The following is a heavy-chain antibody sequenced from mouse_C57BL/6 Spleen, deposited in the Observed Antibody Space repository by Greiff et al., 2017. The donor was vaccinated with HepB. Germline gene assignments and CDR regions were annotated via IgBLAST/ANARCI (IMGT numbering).Heavy chain of an antibody. CDR1: GYTFTSYW. Sequence: VKLQEPGAELVKPGASVKVSCKASGYTFTSYWMHWVKQRPGQGLEWIGRIHPSDSDTNYNQKFKGKATLTVDKSSSTAYMQLSSLTSEDSAVYYCAMRDYDGGFAYWGQGTLVTVSA. J-gene: IGHJ3*01. D-gene: IGHD2-4*01. CDR3: AMRDYDGGFAY. V-gene: IGHV1-74*01. CDR2: IHPSDSDT.